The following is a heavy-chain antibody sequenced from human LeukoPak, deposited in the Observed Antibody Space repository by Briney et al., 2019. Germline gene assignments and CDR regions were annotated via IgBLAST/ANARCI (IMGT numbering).Heavy chain of an antibody. Sequence: PGGSLSLSCAASGFTFSSYEMNWVRQAPGKGLEWVSYISSSGSTIYYADSVKGRFTISRDKAKNSLYLQMNSLRAEDTAVYYCARQAGVRGVWGNYFDYWGQGTLVTVSS. CDR3: ARQAGVRGVWGNYFDY. J-gene: IGHJ4*02. CDR2: ISSSGSTI. D-gene: IGHD3-10*01. CDR1: GFTFSSYE. V-gene: IGHV3-48*03.